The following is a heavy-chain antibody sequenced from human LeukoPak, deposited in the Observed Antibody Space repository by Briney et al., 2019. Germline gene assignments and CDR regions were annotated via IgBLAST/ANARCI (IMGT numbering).Heavy chain of an antibody. CDR1: GFTFSSYA. V-gene: IGHV3-23*01. J-gene: IGHJ3*02. Sequence: GGSLRLSCAASGFTFSSYAMSWVRQAPGKGLEWVSAISGSGGSTYYADSVKGRLTISRDNSKNTLYLQMNSLRAEDTAVYYCAKDLFGESNAFDIWGQGTMVTVSS. CDR2: ISGSGGST. D-gene: IGHD3-10*02. CDR3: AKDLFGESNAFDI.